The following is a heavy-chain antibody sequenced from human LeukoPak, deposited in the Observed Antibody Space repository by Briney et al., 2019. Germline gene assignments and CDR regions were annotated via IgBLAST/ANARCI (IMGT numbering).Heavy chain of an antibody. CDR2: IYTSGST. J-gene: IGHJ4*02. V-gene: IGHV4-4*07. CDR3: ARSDSSGYYNAIDY. D-gene: IGHD3-22*01. CDR1: GGSISSYY. Sequence: PSETLSLTCTVSGGSISSYYWSWIRQPAGKGLEWIGRIYTSGSTNYNPSLKSRVTMSVDTSKNQFSLKLSSVTAADTAVYYCARSDSSGYYNAIDYWGQGTLVTVSS.